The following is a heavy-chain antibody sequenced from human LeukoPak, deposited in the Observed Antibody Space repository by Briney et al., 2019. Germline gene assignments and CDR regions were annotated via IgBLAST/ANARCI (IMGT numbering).Heavy chain of an antibody. V-gene: IGHV1-2*04. Sequence: ASVKVSCKASGYTFTDCYIHWVRQAPGQGLEWMGWINPNSGGTNYAQKFQGWVTMTRDTSISTAFMELSRLRSDDTAVYYCARDYRVVGPAAIPPGGGMDVWGQGTTVTVSS. D-gene: IGHD2-2*01. CDR1: GYTFTDCY. CDR3: ARDYRVVGPAAIPPGGGMDV. J-gene: IGHJ6*02. CDR2: INPNSGGT.